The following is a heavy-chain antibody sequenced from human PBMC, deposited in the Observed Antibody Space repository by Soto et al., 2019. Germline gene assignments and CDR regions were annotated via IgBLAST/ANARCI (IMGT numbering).Heavy chain of an antibody. J-gene: IGHJ4*02. V-gene: IGHV3-11*06. CDR2: ISSSSSYT. D-gene: IGHD3-10*01. Sequence: GGSLRLSCAASGFTFSDYYMSWIRQAPGKGLEWVSYISSSSSYTNYADSVKGRFTISRDNAKNSLYLQMNSLRAEDTAVYYCAREVWFGELLGPPDYWGQGTLVTVSS. CDR3: AREVWFGELLGPPDY. CDR1: GFTFSDYY.